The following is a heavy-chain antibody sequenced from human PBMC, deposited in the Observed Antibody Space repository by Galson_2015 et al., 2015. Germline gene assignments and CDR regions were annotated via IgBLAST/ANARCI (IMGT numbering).Heavy chain of an antibody. CDR3: ARQSYDFWSGYYDERFDY. CDR1: GFTFSSYW. V-gene: IGHV3-7*01. J-gene: IGHJ4*02. Sequence: SLRLSCAASGFTFSSYWMSWVRQAPGKGLEWVANIKQDGSEKYYVDSVKGRFTISRDNAKNSLYLQMNSLRAEDTAVYYCARQSYDFWSGYYDERFDYWGQGTLVTVSS. CDR2: IKQDGSEK. D-gene: IGHD3-3*01.